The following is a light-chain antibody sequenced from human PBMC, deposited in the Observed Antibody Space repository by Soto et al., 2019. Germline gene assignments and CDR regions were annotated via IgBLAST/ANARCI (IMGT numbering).Light chain of an antibody. V-gene: IGLV2-14*01. J-gene: IGLJ1*01. CDR1: SSDVCGYNY. CDR3: SAYTISSTYV. CDR2: DVS. Sequence: QSALTQPASVSGSPGQSITISCTGTSSDVCGYNYVSWYQQHPGKAPTLMIYDVSTRPSGVSNRFSGSKSGNTASLTISGLQAEDEAAYYCSAYTISSTYVFGTGTKLTVL.